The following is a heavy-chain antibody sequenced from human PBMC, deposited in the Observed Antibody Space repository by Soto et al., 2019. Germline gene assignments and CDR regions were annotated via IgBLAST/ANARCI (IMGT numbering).Heavy chain of an antibody. CDR1: GGSFSGYY. J-gene: IGHJ6*03. Sequence: SETLSLTCAVYGGSFSGYYWSWIRQPPGKGLEWIGEINHSGSTNYNPSLKSRVTISVDTSKNQFSLKLSSVTAADTAVYYCARVSCSGGSCYSSRYYYDYQAVWGKGTTVTVSS. D-gene: IGHD2-15*01. V-gene: IGHV4-34*01. CDR2: INHSGST. CDR3: ARVSCSGGSCYSSRYYYDYQAV.